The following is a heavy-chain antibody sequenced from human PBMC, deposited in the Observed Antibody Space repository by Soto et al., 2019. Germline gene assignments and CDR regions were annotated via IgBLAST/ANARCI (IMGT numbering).Heavy chain of an antibody. J-gene: IGHJ4*02. Sequence: GASLEVSCKACGDSLERYTMCWVRQAPGQRLECMGWINAGNDNIKYSQNFQGRVTITSDTSATTAYMELSSLTSEDTAIYYCAIFGGSVSGWGQGTLVTVSS. CDR3: AIFGGSVSG. D-gene: IGHD2-15*01. V-gene: IGHV1-3*01. CDR1: GDSLERYT. CDR2: INAGNDNI.